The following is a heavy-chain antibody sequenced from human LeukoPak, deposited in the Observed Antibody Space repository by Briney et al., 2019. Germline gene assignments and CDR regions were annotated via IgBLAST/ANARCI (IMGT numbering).Heavy chain of an antibody. CDR1: GFTFSSYA. CDR3: ARGYSSSYRIDY. J-gene: IGHJ4*02. CDR2: ISGSGGST. V-gene: IGHV3-23*01. D-gene: IGHD6-6*01. Sequence: GGSLRLSCAASGFTFSSYAMSWVRQAPGKGLEWVSAISGSGGSTYYADSVKGRFTISRDNSKNTLYLQMNSLRAEDTAVYYCARGYSSSYRIDYWGEGTLVTVCS.